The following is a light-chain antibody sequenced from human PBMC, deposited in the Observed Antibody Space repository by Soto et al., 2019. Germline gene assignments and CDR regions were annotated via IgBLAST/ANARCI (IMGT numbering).Light chain of an antibody. CDR3: QQGHNCPLI. CDR2: GAS. J-gene: IGKJ2*01. CDR1: QSINSE. Sequence: EIVMTQSPATLSLSPGERAALSCRASQSINSELAWYQQKPGQPPRLLIYGASTRATGVPARFTGSESGSDFTPTSSGLHSVVFAVYDCQQGHNCPLIFGQGTRREI. V-gene: IGKV3-15*01.